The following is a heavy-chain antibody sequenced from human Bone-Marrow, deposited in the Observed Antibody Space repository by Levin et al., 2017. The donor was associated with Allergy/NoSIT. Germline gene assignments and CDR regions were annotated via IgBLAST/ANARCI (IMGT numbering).Heavy chain of an antibody. CDR1: GGSISSYY. Sequence: PSETLSLTCTVSGGSISSYYWSWIRQPPGKGLEWIGYIYYSGSTNYNPSLKCRVTISVDTSKNQFSLKLSSVTAADTAVYYCARVWDDYGDYLFDYWGQGTLVTVSS. CDR2: IYYSGST. D-gene: IGHD4-17*01. J-gene: IGHJ4*02. V-gene: IGHV4-59*01. CDR3: ARVWDDYGDYLFDY.